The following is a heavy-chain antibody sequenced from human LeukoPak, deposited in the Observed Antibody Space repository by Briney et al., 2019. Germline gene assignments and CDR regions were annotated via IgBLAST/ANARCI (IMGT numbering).Heavy chain of an antibody. CDR3: TRGAGWLIDY. J-gene: IGHJ4*02. Sequence: SETLSLTCSVSGGSITSSSYYWGWIRQPPEKGLEWIGSIYYTGGTFYNPSLKSRVTISADTSKNQFSLKLNSLTTADTAVYYCTRGAGWLIDYWGQGILVTVSS. D-gene: IGHD3-16*01. CDR1: GGSITSSSYY. CDR2: IYYTGGT. V-gene: IGHV4-39*07.